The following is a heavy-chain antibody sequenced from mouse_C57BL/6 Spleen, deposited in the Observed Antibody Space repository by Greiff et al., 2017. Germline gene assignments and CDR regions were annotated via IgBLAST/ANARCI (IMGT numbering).Heavy chain of an antibody. Sequence: VQLQQPGAELVRPGSSVKLSCKASGYTFTSYWMDWVKQRPGQGLEWIGNIYPSDSETHYNQKFKDKATLTVDKSSSTAYMQLSSLTSEDSAVYYCARPGYSNYDYYAMDYWGQGTSVTVSS. D-gene: IGHD2-5*01. J-gene: IGHJ4*01. CDR3: ARPGYSNYDYYAMDY. CDR1: GYTFTSYW. V-gene: IGHV1-61*01. CDR2: IYPSDSET.